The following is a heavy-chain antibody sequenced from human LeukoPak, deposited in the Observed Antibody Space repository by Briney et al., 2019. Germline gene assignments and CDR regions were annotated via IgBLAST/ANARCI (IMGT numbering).Heavy chain of an antibody. Sequence: SVKVSCKASGGTFSSYAISWVRQAPGQGLELMGGIIPIFGTANYAQKFQDRVTITSDKSTSTAYMELSTLRSEDTAVYYCATRAADIPTRPAYYYYYMDVWGKGTTVTVSS. J-gene: IGHJ6*03. D-gene: IGHD6-6*01. V-gene: IGHV1-69*06. CDR1: GGTFSSYA. CDR2: IIPIFGTA. CDR3: ATRAADIPTRPAYYYYYMDV.